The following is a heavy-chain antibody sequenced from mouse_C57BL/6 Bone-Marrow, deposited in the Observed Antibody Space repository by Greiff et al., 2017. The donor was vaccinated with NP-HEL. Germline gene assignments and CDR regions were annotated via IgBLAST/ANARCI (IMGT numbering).Heavy chain of an antibody. CDR3: ARDRNLYSNEDFDY. V-gene: IGHV5-4*01. CDR2: ISDGGSYT. D-gene: IGHD2-5*01. CDR1: GFTFSSYA. J-gene: IGHJ2*01. Sequence: VKLVESGGGLVKPGGSLKLSCAASGFTFSSYAMSWVRQTPEKRLEWVATISDGGSYTYYPDNVKGRFTISRDNAKNNLYLQMSHLKSEDTAMYYCARDRNLYSNEDFDYWGQGTTLTVSS.